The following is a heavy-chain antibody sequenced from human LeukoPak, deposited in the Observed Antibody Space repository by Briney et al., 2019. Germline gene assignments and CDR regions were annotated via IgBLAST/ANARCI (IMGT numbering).Heavy chain of an antibody. CDR2: IIPIFGTA. CDR3: ATAKVPAAMSYFDY. CDR1: GGTFSSYA. D-gene: IGHD2-2*01. J-gene: IGHJ4*02. Sequence: SVKVSCKASGGTFSSYAISWVRQAPGQGLEWMGGIIPIFGTANYAQKFQGRVTITTDESTSTAYMELSSLRSEDTAVYYCATAKVPAAMSYFDYWGQGTLVTVSS. V-gene: IGHV1-69*05.